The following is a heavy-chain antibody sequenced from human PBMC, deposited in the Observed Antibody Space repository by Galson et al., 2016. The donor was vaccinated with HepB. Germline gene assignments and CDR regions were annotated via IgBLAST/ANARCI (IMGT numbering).Heavy chain of an antibody. CDR2: ISAYNGNT. Sequence: SVKVSCKASGYTFNSYGLSWVRQAPGQGLEWMGWISAYNGNTNYAQKLQGRVTITTDTSTSTAYMELRSLRSCGTAVDYCAGGKMFRGRLFYYWGQGTLVNVSS. V-gene: IGHV1-18*01. CDR1: GYTFNSYG. D-gene: IGHD3-10*02. CDR3: AGGKMFRGRLFYY. J-gene: IGHJ4*02.